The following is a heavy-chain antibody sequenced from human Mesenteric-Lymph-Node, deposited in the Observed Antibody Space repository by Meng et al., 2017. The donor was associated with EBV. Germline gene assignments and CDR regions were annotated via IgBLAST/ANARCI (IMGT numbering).Heavy chain of an antibody. Sequence: VLLKDSGPGLVMHSGTLSLTLTLLGGSISSKNWWNWVRQPPGKGLEWIGEIYDGGFTNYNPSLKSRVTISLDKSKNQFSLKLTSVTAADTAVYYCARKDGNGWWYFDLWGRGTLVTVSS. V-gene: IGHV4-4*02. CDR2: IYDGGFT. CDR3: ARKDGNGWWYFDL. CDR1: GGSISSKNW. D-gene: IGHD6-19*01. J-gene: IGHJ2*01.